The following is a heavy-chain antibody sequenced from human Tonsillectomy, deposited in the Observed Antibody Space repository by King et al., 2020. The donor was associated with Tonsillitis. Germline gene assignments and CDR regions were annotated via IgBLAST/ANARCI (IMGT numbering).Heavy chain of an antibody. CDR2: ISYDGSNK. D-gene: IGHD1-1*01. J-gene: IGHJ4*02. V-gene: IGHV3-30*04. Sequence: VQLVESGGGVVQPGRSLRLSCAASGFTFSSYAMHWVRQAPGKGLEWVAVISYDGSNKYYADSVKGRFTISRDNSKNTLYLQMNSLIAEDTAVYYCARDPNDEYYFDYWGQGTLVTVSS. CDR3: ARDPNDEYYFDY. CDR1: GFTFSSYA.